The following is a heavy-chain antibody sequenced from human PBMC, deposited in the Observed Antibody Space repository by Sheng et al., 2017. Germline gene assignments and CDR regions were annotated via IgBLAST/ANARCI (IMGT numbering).Heavy chain of an antibody. Sequence: QVQLVQSGAEVKKPGSSVKVSCRASGGTFSSNGISWVRQAPGQGLEWMGGIIPIFGTANYAQKFQGRVTNTADESTSTAYMELSSLTSEDTGMYFCAINVNYFMDVWGQGTTITVSS. D-gene: IGHD2-8*01. V-gene: IGHV1-69*13. CDR3: AINVNYFMDV. CDR2: IIPIFGTA. J-gene: IGHJ6*03. CDR1: GGTFSSNG.